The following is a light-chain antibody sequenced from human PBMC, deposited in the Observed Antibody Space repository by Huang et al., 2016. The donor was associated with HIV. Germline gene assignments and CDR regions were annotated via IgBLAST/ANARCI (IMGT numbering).Light chain of an antibody. CDR3: QQYQRTPPT. CDR1: QGISNS. V-gene: IGKV1-NL1*01. CDR2: SAT. Sequence: DIQMTQSPSSLSAFVGDSVTITCRASQGISNSLAWYQQRPGKAPKLLLFSATRLENGVPPRFSGSVSWTDFTLTISSLQPDDFATYYCQQYQRTPPTFGPGTKVEVK. J-gene: IGKJ1*01.